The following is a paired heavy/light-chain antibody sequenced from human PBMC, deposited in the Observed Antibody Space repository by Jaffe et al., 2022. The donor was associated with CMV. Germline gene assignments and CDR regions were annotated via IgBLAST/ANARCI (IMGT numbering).Light chain of an antibody. CDR1: NIGSKS. CDR3: QVWDRSFDCYV. J-gene: IGLJ1*01. CDR2: YDS. V-gene: IGLV3-21*04. Sequence: SYVLTQPPSVSVAPGKTARITCGGSNIGSKSVHWYQQKPGQAPVLVIYYDSVRPSGIPERFSGSNSGNTATLTISRVEAGDEADYYCQVWDRSFDCYVFGTGTKVTVL.
Heavy chain of an antibody. CDR3: ARGPNYGDPLPDYFDY. D-gene: IGHD4-17*01. CDR1: GFTFSSYT. CDR2: IDSTGVII. Sequence: EVQLVESGGGLVLPGGSLRLSCAASGFTFSSYTMNWVRQAPGKGLEWVSYIDSTGVIIYYAESVKGRITISRDNARNSLYLQMNSLRDEDTAVYYCARGPNYGDPLPDYFDYWGQGTLVTVSS. V-gene: IGHV3-48*02. J-gene: IGHJ4*02.